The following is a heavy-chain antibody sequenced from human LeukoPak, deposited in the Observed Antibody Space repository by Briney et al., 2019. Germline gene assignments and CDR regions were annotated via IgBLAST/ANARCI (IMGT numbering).Heavy chain of an antibody. Sequence: SETLSLTCTVSGGSISSYYWSWIRQPPGKGLEWIGYIYYSGSTNYNPSLKSRVTISVDTSKNQSSLKLSSVTAADTAVYYCARLVVTASSDAFDIWGQGTMVTVSS. D-gene: IGHD2-21*02. J-gene: IGHJ3*02. CDR2: IYYSGST. CDR3: ARLVVTASSDAFDI. CDR1: GGSISSYY. V-gene: IGHV4-59*08.